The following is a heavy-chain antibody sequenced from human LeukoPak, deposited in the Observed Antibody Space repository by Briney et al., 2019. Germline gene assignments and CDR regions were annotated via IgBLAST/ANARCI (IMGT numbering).Heavy chain of an antibody. Sequence: PGGSLRISCAASGFTFSTHWMHWVRQGPGHGLVWVSHISSAASTTSYADSVKGRFTISRDNAKNTLFLQMNNLRAEDTAVYYCARGDPSAFDIWDQGTMVTVSS. CDR1: GFTFSTHW. V-gene: IGHV3-74*01. J-gene: IGHJ3*02. CDR2: ISSAASTT. CDR3: ARGDPSAFDI.